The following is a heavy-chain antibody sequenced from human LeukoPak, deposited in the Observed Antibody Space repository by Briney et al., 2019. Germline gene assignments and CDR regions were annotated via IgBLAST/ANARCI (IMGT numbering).Heavy chain of an antibody. J-gene: IGHJ5*02. CDR2: ISGYNGNT. Sequence: ASVKISCKASGNTFTNYGIIWVRQAPGQGLEWMGWISGYNGNTNYARKLQGRVTMTTDTSTSTAYMELRSLRSDDTAVYYCARGGSNHGSGGYRKFDPWGQGTLVTVSS. CDR3: ARGGSNHGSGGYRKFDP. CDR1: GNTFTNYG. D-gene: IGHD3-10*01. V-gene: IGHV1-18*04.